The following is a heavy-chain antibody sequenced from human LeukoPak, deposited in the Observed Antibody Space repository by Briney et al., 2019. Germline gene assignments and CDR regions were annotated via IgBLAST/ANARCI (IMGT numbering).Heavy chain of an antibody. J-gene: IGHJ6*02. V-gene: IGHV3-9*01. CDR2: ISWNSGSI. Sequence: GGSLRLSCAASGFTFDDYAMHWVRQAPGKGLEWVSGISWNSGSIGYADSVKGRFTISRDNAKNSLYLQMNSLRAEDTALYYCAKGGDHYGMDVWGQGTTVTVSS. D-gene: IGHD2-21*02. CDR3: AKGGDHYGMDV. CDR1: GFTFDDYA.